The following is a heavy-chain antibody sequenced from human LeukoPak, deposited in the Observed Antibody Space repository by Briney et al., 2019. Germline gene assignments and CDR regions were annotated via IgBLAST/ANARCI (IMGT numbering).Heavy chain of an antibody. CDR1: GYTFTNYG. V-gene: IGHV1-18*01. J-gene: IGHJ4*02. CDR3: ARDDNFYGVGDFDY. D-gene: IGHD2-8*01. CDR2: ISSYNDNT. Sequence: GASVKVSCKASGYTFTNYGITWVRQAPGQGLEWMGWISSYNDNTKYAQRIQGRVTMTTNTSTSTAYMELRSLRSDDTAVYYCARDDNFYGVGDFDYWGQGTLVTVSS.